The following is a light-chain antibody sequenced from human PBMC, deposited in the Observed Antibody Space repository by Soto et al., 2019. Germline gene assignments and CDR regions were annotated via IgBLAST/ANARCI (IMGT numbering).Light chain of an antibody. CDR3: QHYCSPSWT. Sequence: EIVLTQSPGTLSLFPGERATLSCRASQSVTSNYLAWYQQRPGQAPRLLIFGASSRATGIPDKFSGSGSGTDFTLTISRLEPDDFAVYYCQHYCSPSWTFGQGTKVDIK. V-gene: IGKV3-20*01. CDR2: GAS. CDR1: QSVTSNY. J-gene: IGKJ1*01.